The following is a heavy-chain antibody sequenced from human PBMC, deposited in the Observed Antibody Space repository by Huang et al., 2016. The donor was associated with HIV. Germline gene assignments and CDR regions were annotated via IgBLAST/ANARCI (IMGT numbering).Heavy chain of an antibody. CDR3: ARHQAYGYYFRGFDV. CDR1: GGSIISKYHH. V-gene: IGHV4-39*01. J-gene: IGHJ3*01. CDR2: IYHSGSP. D-gene: IGHD5-18*01. Sequence: QVQLEESGPGLVKPSETLSLTCTVSGGSIISKYHHWGWIRQPPGKGLEWIGSIYHSGSPHYNPSLKSRVTISVDTSENHFFLRLNSTVATDTAVYYCARHQAYGYYFRGFDVWGQGAIVTVSS.